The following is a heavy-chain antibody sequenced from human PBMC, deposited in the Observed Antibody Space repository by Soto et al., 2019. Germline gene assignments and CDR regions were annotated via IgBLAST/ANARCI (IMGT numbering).Heavy chain of an antibody. CDR3: ERGRRYSYRYDVVLNYYYYYGMDV. Sequence: PSETLSLTCAVYVGSFSGYYWSWIRQPPGKGLEWIGGINHSGSTNYNASLRSRVTISVDTSKNQFSLKLSSVTAADTAVYYCERGRRYSYRYDVVLNYYYYYGMDVWGQGPTVTVSS. V-gene: IGHV4-34*01. CDR1: VGSFSGYY. D-gene: IGHD5-18*01. J-gene: IGHJ6*02. CDR2: INHSGST.